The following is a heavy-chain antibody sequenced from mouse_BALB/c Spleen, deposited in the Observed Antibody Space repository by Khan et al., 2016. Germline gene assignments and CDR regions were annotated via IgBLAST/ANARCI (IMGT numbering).Heavy chain of an antibody. CDR2: VNPDNGGT. CDR3: ARDDYAWFGY. J-gene: IGHJ3*01. CDR1: GYSFTGYY. V-gene: IGHV1-18*01. D-gene: IGHD2-4*01. Sequence: VQLQQSGPALVKPGASVRISCKSSGYSFTGYYMHWVKQSHGKSLEWIGRVNPDNGGTHYNQKFKDKAIIPVDKSSITAYMEFRSLTSGASAGYYCARDDYAWFGYWGQGTLVTVAA.